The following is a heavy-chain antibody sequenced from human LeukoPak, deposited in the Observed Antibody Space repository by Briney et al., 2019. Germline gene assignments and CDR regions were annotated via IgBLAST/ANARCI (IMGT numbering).Heavy chain of an antibody. CDR2: IKEDGSEK. D-gene: IGHD3-22*01. CDR3: AVMSNYYDSSAYYPFHY. Sequence: PGGSLRLSCAASGFTFSNYWMTWVRQAPGKGPEWVANIKEDGSEKYFVGSVRGRFTISRDNAKSSLYLQMDSLRAEDTAVYYCAVMSNYYDSSAYYPFHYWGQGTLVTVSS. CDR1: GFTFSNYW. J-gene: IGHJ4*02. V-gene: IGHV3-7*01.